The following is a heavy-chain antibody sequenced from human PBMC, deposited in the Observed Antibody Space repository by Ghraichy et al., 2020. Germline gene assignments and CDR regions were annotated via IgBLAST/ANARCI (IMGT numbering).Heavy chain of an antibody. D-gene: IGHD6-19*01. V-gene: IGHV3-43*02. J-gene: IGHJ4*02. CDR1: GFTFDDYA. CDR2: ISGDGGST. CDR3: ATGQWLEYYFDY. Sequence: GGSLRLSCAASGFTFDDYAMHWVRQAPGKGLEWVSLISGDGGSTYYADSVKGRFTISRDNSKNSLYLQMNSLRTEDTALYYCATGQWLEYYFDYWGQGTLVTVSS.